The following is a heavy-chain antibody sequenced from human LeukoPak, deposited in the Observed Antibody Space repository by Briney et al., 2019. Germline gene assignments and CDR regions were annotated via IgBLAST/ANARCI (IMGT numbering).Heavy chain of an antibody. CDR3: ARDRGDYNGGGFDY. D-gene: IGHD4-17*01. CDR2: IYSGGSK. Sequence: PGGSLRLSCAASGFTVSSNYMSWVRQAPGKGLEWVSVIYSGGSKYYADSVKGRFTISRDNSKNTLYLQMNSLRAEDTAVYYCARDRGDYNGGGFDYWGQGTLVIVSS. CDR1: GFTVSSNY. J-gene: IGHJ4*02. V-gene: IGHV3-66*01.